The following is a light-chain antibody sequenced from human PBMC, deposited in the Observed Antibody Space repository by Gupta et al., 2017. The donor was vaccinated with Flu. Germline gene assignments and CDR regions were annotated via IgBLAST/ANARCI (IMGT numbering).Light chain of an antibody. CDR1: QSVSGNY. CDR3: QHYDSSPPWT. CDR2: GPS. Sequence: EIVLTQSPGTLSLSPEEGVTLSCRASQSVSGNYIAWYQQRPGQAPRLLMYGPSRRATGIPDRFSGRGSGTDFTLTISRLEPEDFAVYYCQHYDSSPPWTFGQGTKVEIK. J-gene: IGKJ1*01. V-gene: IGKV3-20*01.